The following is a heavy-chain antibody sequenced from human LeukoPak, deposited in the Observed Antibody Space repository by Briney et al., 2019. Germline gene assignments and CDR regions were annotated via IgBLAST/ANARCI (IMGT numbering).Heavy chain of an antibody. D-gene: IGHD4-23*01. CDR2: ISYSGSP. CDR1: GGSISSYY. J-gene: IGHJ4*02. CDR3: ASDRGNSGAAYFDY. Sequence: PSETLSLTCTVSGGSISSYYWSCIRQPPWKAREWIGYISYSGSPNYNPSLKSRVTISVDTSKNQFSLKLRSVTAADTAVYYCASDRGNSGAAYFDYWGQGTLVTVSS. V-gene: IGHV4-59*01.